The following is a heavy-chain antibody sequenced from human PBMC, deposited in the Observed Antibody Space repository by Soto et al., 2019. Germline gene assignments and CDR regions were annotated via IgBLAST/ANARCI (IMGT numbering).Heavy chain of an antibody. J-gene: IGHJ6*03. CDR2: IYYSGST. CDR3: ARRPGYSSGWYPYYYYYMDD. Sequence: SETLSLTCTVSGGPISSSSYYWGWIRQPPGKGLEWIGSIYYSGSTYYNPSLKSRVTISVDTSKNQFSLKLSSVTAADTAVYYCARRPGYSSGWYPYYYYYMDDWGKGTTVTVSS. D-gene: IGHD6-19*01. V-gene: IGHV4-39*01. CDR1: GGPISSSSYY.